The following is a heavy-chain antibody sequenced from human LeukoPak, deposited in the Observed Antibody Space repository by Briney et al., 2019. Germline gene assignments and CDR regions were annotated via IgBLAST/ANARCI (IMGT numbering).Heavy chain of an antibody. CDR2: IKPDGSEK. CDR1: GFTFSGYW. J-gene: IGHJ4*02. D-gene: IGHD1-26*01. Sequence: GGSLRLSCEASGFTFSGYWMSWVRQAPGKGLEWAANIKPDGSEKYYVDSVKGRFTISRDNAKNSLYLQMNSLRAEDTAVYYCASSRTWAFDYWGQGSLVTVSS. V-gene: IGHV3-7*01. CDR3: ASSRTWAFDY.